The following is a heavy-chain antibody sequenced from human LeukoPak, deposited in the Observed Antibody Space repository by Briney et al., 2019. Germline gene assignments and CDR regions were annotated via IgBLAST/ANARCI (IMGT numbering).Heavy chain of an antibody. CDR3: ARGRLLLLST. CDR2: IYYSGST. D-gene: IGHD3-10*01. V-gene: IGHV4-59*01. J-gene: IGHJ3*01. CDR1: GGSISSYY. Sequence: PSETLSLTCTVAGGSISSYYWSWIRQPPGKGLEWIGYIYYSGSTNYNPSLKSRVTISVDTSKNQFSLKLSSVTAADTAVYYCARGRLLLLSTWGQGTMVTVSS.